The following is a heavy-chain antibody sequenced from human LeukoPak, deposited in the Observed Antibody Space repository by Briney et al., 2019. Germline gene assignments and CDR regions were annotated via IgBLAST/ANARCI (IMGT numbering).Heavy chain of an antibody. CDR1: GYTFTAYY. CDR2: INPNSGDT. Sequence: ASVKVSCKASGYTFTAYYVHWVRQAPGQGLEWMGWINPNSGDTNFAQNFQGRVTMTRDTSISTVYRELSRLRSDDTAVYYCARVGQWLVENDWFDPWGQGTLVTVSS. CDR3: ARVGQWLVENDWFDP. V-gene: IGHV1-2*02. J-gene: IGHJ5*02. D-gene: IGHD6-19*01.